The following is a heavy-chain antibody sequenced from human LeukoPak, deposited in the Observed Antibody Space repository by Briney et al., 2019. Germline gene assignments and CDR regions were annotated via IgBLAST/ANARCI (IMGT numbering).Heavy chain of an antibody. Sequence: GGSLRLSCAASGFTFSSYAMSWVRQAPGKGPEWVSGLSSSGGSTNYADSVKGRFAISRDNSKNMLYLHMNSLRAEDTAVYHCAKDTPTGRGYFDYWGQGTLVTVSS. V-gene: IGHV3-23*01. CDR2: LSSSGGST. J-gene: IGHJ4*02. CDR1: GFTFSSYA. D-gene: IGHD3-10*01. CDR3: AKDTPTGRGYFDY.